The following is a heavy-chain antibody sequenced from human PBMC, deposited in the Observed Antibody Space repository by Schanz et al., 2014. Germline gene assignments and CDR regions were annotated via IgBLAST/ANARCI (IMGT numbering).Heavy chain of an antibody. D-gene: IGHD6-19*01. Sequence: EVQLVESGGGLVKPGGSLRLSCAASGFTFSDAWMTWVRQAPGKGLEWVDRIKSKTDGGTTDYAAPVKGRFTISRDDSKNTLFLQMNSLKTEDTAVYYCTTYCDGGCAIDNWGQGALVTVSS. CDR3: TTYCDGGCAIDN. V-gene: IGHV3-15*01. CDR2: IKSKTDGGTT. CDR1: GFTFSDAW. J-gene: IGHJ4*02.